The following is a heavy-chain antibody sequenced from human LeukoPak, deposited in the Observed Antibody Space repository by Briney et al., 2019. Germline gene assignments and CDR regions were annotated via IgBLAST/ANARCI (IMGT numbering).Heavy chain of an antibody. D-gene: IGHD1-26*01. Sequence: QPGGSLRLSCAASGFTFRNYAMNWVRQTPGKGLEWVSYISSSSSTIYYADSVKGRFTISRDNAKNSLYLQMNSLRAEDTAVYYCVGWELAFDIWGQGTMVTVSS. CDR3: VGWELAFDI. CDR1: GFTFRNYA. CDR2: ISSSSSTI. V-gene: IGHV3-48*04. J-gene: IGHJ3*02.